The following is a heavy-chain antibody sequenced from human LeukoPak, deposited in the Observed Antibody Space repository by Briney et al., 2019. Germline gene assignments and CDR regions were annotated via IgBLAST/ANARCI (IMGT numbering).Heavy chain of an antibody. D-gene: IGHD4-23*01. V-gene: IGHV3-72*01. CDR3: ARRVFGGNCYYDF. J-gene: IGHJ4*02. Sequence: GGSLRLSCAASGFTVSDHYMDWVRQAPGKGLEWVGRTKNKANSYSTDYAASVKGGFTISRDESKNSVYLQMSSLKTEDTAVYFCARRVFGGNCYYDFWGQGTLVTVSS. CDR2: TKNKANSYST. CDR1: GFTVSDHY.